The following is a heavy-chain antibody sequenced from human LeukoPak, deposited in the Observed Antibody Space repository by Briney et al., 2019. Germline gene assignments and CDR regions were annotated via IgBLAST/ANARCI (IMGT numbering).Heavy chain of an antibody. Sequence: ASVKVSCKASGYTFTDYYIHWVRQAPGQRLEWMGWLKPNSGDTKSAQKFRGRVTMTRDTSINTVYIDLAGLTTEDTAVYYCARGRRRDDSDGYCHFDNWGQGTQVTVSS. CDR1: GYTFTDYY. V-gene: IGHV1-2*02. CDR3: ARGRRRDDSDGYCHFDN. D-gene: IGHD2-21*01. CDR2: LKPNSGDT. J-gene: IGHJ4*02.